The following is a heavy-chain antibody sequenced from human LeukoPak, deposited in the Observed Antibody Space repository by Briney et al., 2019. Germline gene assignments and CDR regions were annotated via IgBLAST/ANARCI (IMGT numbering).Heavy chain of an antibody. Sequence: GGSLRLSCAASGFTLSTYWMHWVRQAPGKGLVWVSRIKSDGSTHYADSVKGRFTISRDNAKATLSLQMNSLRSDDTGVYYCARAPSEIGGYYPEYFRHWGQGTLVTVSS. J-gene: IGHJ1*01. CDR3: ARAPSEIGGYYPEYFRH. CDR2: IKSDGST. V-gene: IGHV3-74*01. D-gene: IGHD3-3*01. CDR1: GFTLSTYW.